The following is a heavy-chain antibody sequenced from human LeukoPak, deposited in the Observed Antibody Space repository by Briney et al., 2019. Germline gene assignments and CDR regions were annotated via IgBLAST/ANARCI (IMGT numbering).Heavy chain of an antibody. CDR2: INGGGGST. V-gene: IGHV3-23*01. D-gene: IGHD3-10*01. CDR3: ASERSGSCGY. CDR1: GFTFSTYG. J-gene: IGHJ4*02. Sequence: GGSLRLSCAASGFTFSTYGMSWVRQALGKGLEWVSAINGGGGSTYYADSVKGRFTISRDNSKNTLYLQMGSLRAEDMAVYYCASERSGSCGYWGQGTLVTVSS.